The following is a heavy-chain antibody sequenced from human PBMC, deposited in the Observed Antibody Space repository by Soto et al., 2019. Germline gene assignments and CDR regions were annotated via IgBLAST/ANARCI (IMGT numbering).Heavy chain of an antibody. V-gene: IGHV4-34*01. J-gene: IGHJ5*02. CDR2: INHSGST. Sequence: SETLSLTCAVYGGSFSGYYWSWIRQPPGKGLEWIGEINHSGSTNYNPSLKSRVTISVGTSKNQFSLKLSSVTAADTAVYYCARVSIAALNWFDPWGQGTLVTVSS. CDR3: ARVSIAALNWFDP. CDR1: GGSFSGYY. D-gene: IGHD6-6*01.